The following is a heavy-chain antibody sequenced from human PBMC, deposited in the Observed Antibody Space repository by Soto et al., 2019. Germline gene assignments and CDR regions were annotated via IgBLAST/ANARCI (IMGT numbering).Heavy chain of an antibody. CDR3: ARDKKHDFWSGYYSPPVKMDV. CDR1: GDTITSKC. CDR2: ISAYNGNT. D-gene: IGHD3-3*01. V-gene: IGHV1-18*01. Sequence: SAKPSWKAPGDTITSKCSSWVRQENGQGLEWIGWISAYNGNTNYAQKLQGRVTMTTDTSTSTAYMELRSLRSDDTAVYYCARDKKHDFWSGYYSPPVKMDVWGQGTTVTVSS. J-gene: IGHJ6*02.